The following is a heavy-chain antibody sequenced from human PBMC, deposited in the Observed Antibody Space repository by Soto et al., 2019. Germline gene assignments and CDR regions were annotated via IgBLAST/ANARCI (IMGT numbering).Heavy chain of an antibody. V-gene: IGHV4-34*01. CDR1: GGSFSGYY. CDR2: INHSGST. CDR3: ARVFAGWDWNVPGNYYYYGMDV. D-gene: IGHD1-1*01. J-gene: IGHJ6*02. Sequence: KPSETLSLTCAVYGGSFSGYYWGWIRQPPGKGLEWIGEINHSGSTNYNPSLKSRVTISVDTSKNQFSLKLSSVTAADTAVYYCARVFAGWDWNVPGNYYYYGMDVWGQGTTVTVSS.